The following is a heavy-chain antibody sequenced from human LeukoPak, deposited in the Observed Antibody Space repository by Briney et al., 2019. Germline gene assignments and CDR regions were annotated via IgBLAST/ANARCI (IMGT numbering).Heavy chain of an antibody. D-gene: IGHD2-15*01. CDR3: AREGGNYYYYYMDV. V-gene: IGHV1-18*01. CDR1: GYTFIRYG. J-gene: IGHJ6*03. CDR2: ISGYNGNT. Sequence: ASVKVSCKASGYTFIRYGISWVRQAPGQGLEWMGWISGYNGNTNYAQKLQGRVTMTTDTSTNTAYMELRSLRSEDTAVYYCAREGGNYYYYYMDVWGKGTTVTVSS.